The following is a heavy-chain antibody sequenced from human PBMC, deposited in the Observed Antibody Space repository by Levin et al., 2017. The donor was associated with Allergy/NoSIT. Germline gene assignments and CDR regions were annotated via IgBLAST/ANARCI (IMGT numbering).Heavy chain of an antibody. V-gene: IGHV1-69*04. CDR3: ARGSHTVVTPGYFDY. Sequence: KISCKASGGTFSSYAISWVRQAPGQGLEWMGRIIPILGIANYAQKFQGRVTITADKSTSTAYMELSSLRSEDTAVYYCARGSHTVVTPGYFDYWGQGTLVTVSS. D-gene: IGHD4-23*01. CDR2: IIPILGIA. CDR1: GGTFSSYA. J-gene: IGHJ4*02.